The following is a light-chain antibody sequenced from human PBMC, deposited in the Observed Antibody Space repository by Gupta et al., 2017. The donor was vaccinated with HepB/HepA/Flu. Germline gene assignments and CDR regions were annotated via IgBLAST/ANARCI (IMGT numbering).Light chain of an antibody. CDR1: QSLFNTYNNKNY. CDR2: WAS. CDR3: EQYFTNPRT. Sequence: IEMTQSPDSLPVSTGERAPIHCKSSQSLFNTYNNKNYLAWYQQRPEPPPRILFYWASARESGVPDRFSASGSGTDFTLTVSSLQAGDVAAYYCEQYFTNPRTFGQGTKVAIK. J-gene: IGKJ1*01. V-gene: IGKV4-1*01.